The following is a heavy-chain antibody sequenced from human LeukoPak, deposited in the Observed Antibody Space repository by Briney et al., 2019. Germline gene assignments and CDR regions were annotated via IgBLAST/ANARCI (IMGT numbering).Heavy chain of an antibody. CDR2: ISGSGGST. CDR1: GFTFSSYA. J-gene: IGHJ4*02. Sequence: GGSLRLSCAASGFTFSSYAMSWVRQAPGKGLEWVSAISGSGGSTYYADSVKGRFTISRDNSKNTLYLQMNSLRAEDTAVYYCAKGARYCSSTSCLVDYWGQGTLVTVSS. CDR3: AKGARYCSSTSCLVDY. D-gene: IGHD2-2*01. V-gene: IGHV3-23*01.